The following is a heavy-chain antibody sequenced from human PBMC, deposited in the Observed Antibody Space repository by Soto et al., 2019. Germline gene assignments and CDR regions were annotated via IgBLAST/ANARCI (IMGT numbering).Heavy chain of an antibody. D-gene: IGHD3-3*01. Sequence: GGSLRLSCAASGFTFSGSAMHLVRQASGKGLEWVGRIRSKANSYATAYAASVKGRFTISRDDSKNTAYLQMNSLKTEDTAVYYCTRHDSNYDFWSGSPPRYGMDVWGQGTTVTVSS. CDR2: IRSKANSYAT. V-gene: IGHV3-73*01. CDR3: TRHDSNYDFWSGSPPRYGMDV. J-gene: IGHJ6*02. CDR1: GFTFSGSA.